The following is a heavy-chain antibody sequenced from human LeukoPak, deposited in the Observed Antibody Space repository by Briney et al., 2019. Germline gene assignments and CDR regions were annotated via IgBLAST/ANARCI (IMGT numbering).Heavy chain of an antibody. D-gene: IGHD3-16*02. J-gene: IGHJ6*04. CDR1: GYTFTSYG. V-gene: IGHV1-18*01. CDR3: ARDLDDYVWGSYRPRMVV. Sequence: ASVKVSCKASGYTFTSYGISWVRQAPGQGLEWMGWISAYNGNTNYAQKLQGRVTMTTDTSTSTAYMELRSLRSDDTAVYYCARDLDDYVWGSYRPRMVVWGKGTTVTVSS. CDR2: ISAYNGNT.